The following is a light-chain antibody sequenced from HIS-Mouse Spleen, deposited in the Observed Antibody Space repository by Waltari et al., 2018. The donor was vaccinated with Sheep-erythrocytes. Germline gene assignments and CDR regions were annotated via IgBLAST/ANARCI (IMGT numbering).Light chain of an antibody. J-gene: IGKJ4*01. CDR3: QQYDNLLT. Sequence: EIQMTKSPSSLSASVGDTVTITCQASQYISNYLNWYQPKPGKAPKLLIYYASNLETGVPSRFSRSRSGTDFTFTISSLQPEDIATYYCQQYDNLLTFGGGTKVEIK. CDR2: YAS. CDR1: QYISNY. V-gene: IGKV1-33*01.